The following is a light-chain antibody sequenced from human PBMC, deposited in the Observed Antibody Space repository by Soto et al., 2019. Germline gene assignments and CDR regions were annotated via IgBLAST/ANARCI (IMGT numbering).Light chain of an antibody. Sequence: QSALTQPASVSGSPGQSITISCTGTSSDVGAYNYVSWYQQHPGNAPNLLIYEVSNRPSGISNRFSGSKSGNTASLTISGLQAEDEADYSCSSYPSSSTGGFGTGTMGTVL. CDR1: SSDVGAYNY. V-gene: IGLV2-14*01. CDR3: SSYPSSSTGG. CDR2: EVS. J-gene: IGLJ1*01.